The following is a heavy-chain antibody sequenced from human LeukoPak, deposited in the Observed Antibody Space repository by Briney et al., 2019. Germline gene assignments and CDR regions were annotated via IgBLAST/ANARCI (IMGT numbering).Heavy chain of an antibody. CDR2: IKQGESER. CDR3: ARGDNSAFDI. D-gene: IGHD3-22*01. V-gene: IGHV3-7*04. CDR1: GFTFSNAW. Sequence: GGSLRLSCAASGFTFSNAWMSWVRQAPGKGLEWVASIKQGESERYYVDSVNGRFTISRGNAKNSLYLQMNSLRAEDTAVYYCARGDNSAFDIWGQGTMVTVSS. J-gene: IGHJ3*02.